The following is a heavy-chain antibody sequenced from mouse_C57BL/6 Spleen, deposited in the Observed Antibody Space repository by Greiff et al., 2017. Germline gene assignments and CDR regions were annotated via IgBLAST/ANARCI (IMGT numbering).Heavy chain of an antibody. CDR2: IWTGGGT. J-gene: IGHJ4*01. V-gene: IGHV2-9-1*01. D-gene: IGHD3-2*02. CDR1: GFSLTSYA. CDR3: SRDSSGYFYAMDY. Sequence: VQLVESGPGLVAPSQCLSITCTVSGFSLTSYAISWVRQPPGKGLEWLGVIWTGGGTNYTSALKSRLSISKDNSKSQVFLKMNILQTDDTARYYCSRDSSGYFYAMDYWGQGTSVTVSS.